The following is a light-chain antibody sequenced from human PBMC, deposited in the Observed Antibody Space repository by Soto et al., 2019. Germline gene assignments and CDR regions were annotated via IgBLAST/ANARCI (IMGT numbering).Light chain of an antibody. V-gene: IGKV1-9*01. CDR2: AAS. CDR3: QQLNSYPLIT. J-gene: IGKJ5*01. Sequence: DIPLTQSPSFLSASVGDRVTITCRASQGISSYLAWYQQKPGKAPKLLIYAASTLQRGVPSRFSGSGFGTEFPLTICSLQPEDFSTYSCQQLNSYPLITFGQGTRLEIK. CDR1: QGISSY.